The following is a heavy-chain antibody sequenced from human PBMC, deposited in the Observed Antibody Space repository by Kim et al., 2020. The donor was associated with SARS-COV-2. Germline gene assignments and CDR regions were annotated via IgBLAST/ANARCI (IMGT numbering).Heavy chain of an antibody. CDR1: GFTFNDYA. J-gene: IGHJ4*02. D-gene: IGHD5-18*01. CDR2: TTRSGDGS. CDR3: VRYGRSYGAVL. V-gene: IGHV3-64D*06. Sequence: GGSLRLSCAGSGFTFNDYAIHWVRQAPGKGLEYVSATTRSGDGSFYADSVEGRFTISRDNSKNTLYLQMNSLRLEDTSMYYCVRYGRSYGAVLWGQGTLVIVSS.